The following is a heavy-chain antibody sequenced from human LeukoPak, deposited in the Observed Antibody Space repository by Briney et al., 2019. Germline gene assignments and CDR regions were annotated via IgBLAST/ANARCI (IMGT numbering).Heavy chain of an antibody. J-gene: IGHJ4*02. CDR2: ISSSGSTI. CDR1: GFTFSSYE. Sequence: GGSLRLSCAASGFTFSSYEMNWVRQAPGKGLEWVSYISSSGSTIYYADSVKGRFTISRDNAKNSRYLQMNSLRAEDTAVYYCARGQVATRSVDYWGQGTLVTVSS. CDR3: ARGQVATRSVDY. D-gene: IGHD5-12*01. V-gene: IGHV3-48*03.